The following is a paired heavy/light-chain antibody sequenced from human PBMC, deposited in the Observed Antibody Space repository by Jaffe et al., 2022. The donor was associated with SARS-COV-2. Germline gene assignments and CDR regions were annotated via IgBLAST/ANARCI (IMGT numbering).Heavy chain of an antibody. CDR2: ISDSGDNT. J-gene: IGHJ6*02. CDR3: VKVVTTRLFYGMDV. V-gene: IGHV3-23*01. Sequence: EVQLLESGGGLVQPGGSLRLSCAASGFTFFKYAMSWVRQAPGKGLEWVSMISDSGDNTHYADSVKGRFTISRDNSKDTLYLQMSSLRAEDTAVYHCVKVVTTRLFYGMDVWGQGTTVTVSS. D-gene: IGHD1-1*01. CDR1: GFTFFKYA.
Light chain of an antibody. J-gene: IGLJ1*01. V-gene: IGLV8-61*01. CDR1: SGSVSPGYY. Sequence: QTVVTQEASFSVSPGGTVTLTCGLSSGSVSPGYYPTWYQQTPGQAPRTLIYSTNIRSSGVPDRFSGSILGAKAALTITGAQADDESDYYCVLYMGSTFVFGTGTKVTVL. CDR3: VLYMGSTFV. CDR2: STN.